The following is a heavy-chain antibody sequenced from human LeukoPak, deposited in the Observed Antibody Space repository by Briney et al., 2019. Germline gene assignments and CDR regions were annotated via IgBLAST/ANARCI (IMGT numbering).Heavy chain of an antibody. Sequence: SETPSLTCAVYGGSFSGYYWSWIRQPPGKGLEWIGEINHSGSTNYNPSLKSRVTISVDTSKNQFSLKLSSVTAADTAVYYCARGRGSSSYWGQGTLVTVSS. D-gene: IGHD6-13*01. J-gene: IGHJ4*02. V-gene: IGHV4-34*01. CDR3: ARGRGSSSY. CDR2: INHSGST. CDR1: GGSFSGYY.